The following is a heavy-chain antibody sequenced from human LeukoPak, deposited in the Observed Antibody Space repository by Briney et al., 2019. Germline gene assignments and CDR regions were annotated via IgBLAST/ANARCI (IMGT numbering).Heavy chain of an antibody. Sequence: SETLSLTCTVSGGSISSYYWSWIRQPPGKGLEWIGYIYYSGSTNYNPSLKSRVTISVDTSKNQFSLKLSSVTAADTAVYYCARDRSSGYYYDLYYFDYWGQGTLVTVSS. V-gene: IGHV4-59*12. CDR3: ARDRSSGYYYDLYYFDY. CDR2: IYYSGST. J-gene: IGHJ4*02. CDR1: GGSISSYY. D-gene: IGHD3-22*01.